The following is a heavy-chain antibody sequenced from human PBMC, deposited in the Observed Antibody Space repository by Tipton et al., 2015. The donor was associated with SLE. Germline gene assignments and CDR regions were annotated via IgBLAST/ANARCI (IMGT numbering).Heavy chain of an antibody. CDR1: GDSLRGSTYY. CDR3: ARLHGFSYGLNWFDP. J-gene: IGHJ5*02. D-gene: IGHD5-18*01. Sequence: TLSLTCTVSGDSLRGSTYYWAWIRQPPGKGLEWIGSIYYTGTTTYYNSFLKSRVTMSVDTSKNQFSLRLTSVIAADTAVYYCARLHGFSYGLNWFDPWGQGTLISVSS. V-gene: IGHV4-39*07. CDR2: IYYTGTTT.